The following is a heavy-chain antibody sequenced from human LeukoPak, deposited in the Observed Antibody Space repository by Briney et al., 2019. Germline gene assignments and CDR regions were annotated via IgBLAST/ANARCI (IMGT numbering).Heavy chain of an antibody. CDR3: ATQTIMATWDNYFDY. V-gene: IGHV1-46*01. Sequence: ASVKVSCKASGYTFTGYYMHWVRQAPGQGLEWMGIINPSGGSTSYAQKFQGRVTMTRDTSTSTVYMELSSLRSEDTAVYYCATQTIMATWDNYFDYWGQGTLVTVSS. D-gene: IGHD5-24*01. CDR2: INPSGGST. CDR1: GYTFTGYY. J-gene: IGHJ4*02.